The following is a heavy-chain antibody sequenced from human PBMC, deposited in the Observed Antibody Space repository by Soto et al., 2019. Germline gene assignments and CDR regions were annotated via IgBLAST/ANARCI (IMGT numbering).Heavy chain of an antibody. J-gene: IGHJ4*02. CDR1: GYSISSGYY. D-gene: IGHD3-22*01. CDR2: IYHSGST. V-gene: IGHV4-38-2*01. Sequence: PSETLSLTCAVSGYSISSGYYWGWIRQPPGKGLEWIGGIYHSGSTYYNPSLKSRVTISVDTSKNQFSLKLSSVTAADTAVYYCARARLYYDSSGYYYPYYFDYWGQGTLVTVSS. CDR3: ARARLYYDSSGYYYPYYFDY.